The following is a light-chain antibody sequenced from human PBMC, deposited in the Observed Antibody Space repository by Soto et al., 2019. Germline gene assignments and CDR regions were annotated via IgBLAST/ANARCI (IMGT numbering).Light chain of an antibody. CDR2: DAS. Sequence: EVVMTQSPDTLAVSPGERVTLSCRASQSVSINLGWYQHRPGQAPRALIYDASTRAAGVAARFSGSGSGTECTLSISSLQSEDFAVYYCQQYNTWPFTFGSGTKVDVK. J-gene: IGKJ3*01. V-gene: IGKV3-15*01. CDR1: QSVSIN. CDR3: QQYNTWPFT.